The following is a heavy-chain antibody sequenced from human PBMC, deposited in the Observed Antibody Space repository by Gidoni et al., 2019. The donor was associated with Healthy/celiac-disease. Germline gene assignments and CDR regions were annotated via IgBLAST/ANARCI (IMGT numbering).Heavy chain of an antibody. CDR2: IRSKAYGGTT. V-gene: IGHV3-49*05. Sequence: EVQLVESGGVLVKPGRSLRLSCPASGFPFGDYAMSWFRQAPGKGLEWVGFIRSKAYGGTTEYAASVKGRFTISRDESKSIAYLQMNSLKTEDTAVYYCTRDNFVWLGRGNFDYWGQGTLVTVSS. CDR3: TRDNFVWLGRGNFDY. CDR1: GFPFGDYA. J-gene: IGHJ4*02. D-gene: IGHD3-16*01.